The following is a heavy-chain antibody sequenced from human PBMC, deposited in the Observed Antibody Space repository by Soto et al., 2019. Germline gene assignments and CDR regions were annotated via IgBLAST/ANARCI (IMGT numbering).Heavy chain of an antibody. J-gene: IGHJ6*02. CDR3: ARGRYYYDSSGYYRSGDYYYYGMDV. CDR2: INHSGST. Sequence: SETLSLTCAVYGGSFSGYYWSWIRQPPGKGLEWIGEINHSGSTNYNPSLKSRVTISVDTSKNQFSLKLSSVTAADTAVYYCARGRYYYDSSGYYRSGDYYYYGMDVWGQGTTVTVSS. CDR1: GGSFSGYY. D-gene: IGHD3-22*01. V-gene: IGHV4-34*01.